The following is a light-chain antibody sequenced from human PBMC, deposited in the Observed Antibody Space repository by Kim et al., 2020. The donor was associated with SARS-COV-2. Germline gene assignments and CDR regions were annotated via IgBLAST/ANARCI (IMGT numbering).Light chain of an antibody. CDR2: GKN. V-gene: IGLV3-19*01. J-gene: IGLJ2*01. Sequence: AVGQTVRITCQGDNLRTYFASWYQQKPGQAPILVMFGKNNRPSGIPDRFSGSSSGNTASLTITGAQAEDEADYYCSSRDFGAYLVIFGGGTKVTVL. CDR3: SSRDFGAYLVI. CDR1: NLRTYF.